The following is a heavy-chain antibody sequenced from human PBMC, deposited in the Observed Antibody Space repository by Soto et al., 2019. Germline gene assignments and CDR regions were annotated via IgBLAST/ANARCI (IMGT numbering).Heavy chain of an antibody. CDR1: GGSISSYY. Sequence: QVQLQESGPGLVKPSETLSLTCTVSGGSISSYYWSWIRQPPGKGLEWIGYIYYSGSTNYNPSLKSRATISADTSKNQFSLKLSSVTAADTAVYYCARRYGAGVDYWGQGTLVTVSS. J-gene: IGHJ4*02. CDR2: IYYSGST. D-gene: IGHD5-18*01. V-gene: IGHV4-59*01. CDR3: ARRYGAGVDY.